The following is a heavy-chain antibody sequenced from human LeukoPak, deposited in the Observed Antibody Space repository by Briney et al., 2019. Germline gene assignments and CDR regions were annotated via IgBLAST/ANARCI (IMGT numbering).Heavy chain of an antibody. Sequence: SETLSLTCSVSGASISRNTYYWGWIRQSPGKGLEWIGYIYYSGSTNYNPSLRSRVTMSVDTSKNQFSLKLSSVTAADTAIYYCARAGYCGTNCYFGDWGQGTLVTVSS. CDR2: IYYSGST. V-gene: IGHV4-61*05. CDR3: ARAGYCGTNCYFGD. CDR1: GASISRNTYY. J-gene: IGHJ4*02. D-gene: IGHD2-21*02.